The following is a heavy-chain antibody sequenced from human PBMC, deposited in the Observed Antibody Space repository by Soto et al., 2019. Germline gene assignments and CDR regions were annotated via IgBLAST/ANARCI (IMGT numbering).Heavy chain of an antibody. CDR3: AGVIGGDSEYYSDF. V-gene: IGHV4-31*03. D-gene: IGHD2-21*02. Sequence: KTSETLSLTCTVSGVSISSGGYYWSWIRHHPGKGLEWSGNIYYSGRTYYNPSLKSRVILSVDTSKNHFSLTLRSVTAPASAMYYCAGVIGGDSEYYSDFWCQGALVTVSS. CDR1: GVSISSGGYY. J-gene: IGHJ4*02. CDR2: IYYSGRT.